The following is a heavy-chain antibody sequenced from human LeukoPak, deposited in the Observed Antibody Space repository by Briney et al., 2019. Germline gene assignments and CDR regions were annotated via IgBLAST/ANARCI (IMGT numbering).Heavy chain of an antibody. J-gene: IGHJ4*02. CDR3: ARGPEYYDSSGYYYLDY. CDR2: INHSGST. Sequence: SETLSLTCAVYGGSFSGYYWSWIRQPPGKGLEWIGEINHSGSTNYNPSLKSRVTISVDTSKNQFSLKPSSVTAADTAVYYCARGPEYYDSSGYYYLDYWGQGTLVTVSS. V-gene: IGHV4-34*01. CDR1: GGSFSGYY. D-gene: IGHD3-22*01.